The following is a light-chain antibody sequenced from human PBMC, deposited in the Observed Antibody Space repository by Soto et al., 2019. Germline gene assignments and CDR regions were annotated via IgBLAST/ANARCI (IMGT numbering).Light chain of an antibody. CDR3: QQYGSSLFT. CDR2: GAS. CDR1: QSVSSYC. J-gene: IGKJ3*01. Sequence: VMTQSPATLSVSPGERATLSCRASQSVSSYCLAWYQQKPGQAPRVLIYGASSRATGIPDRFSGGGSGTDFTLTISRLEPEDFAVYYCQQYGSSLFTFGPGTKVDIK. V-gene: IGKV3-20*01.